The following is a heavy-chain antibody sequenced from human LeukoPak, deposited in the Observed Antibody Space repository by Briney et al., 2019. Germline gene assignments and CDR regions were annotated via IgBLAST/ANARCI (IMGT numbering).Heavy chain of an antibody. CDR3: ARGPPDSQWLVWYYFDY. V-gene: IGHV4-59*01. Sequence: PSETLSLTCAVSGGSISNYYWSWIRQPPGKGLEWIGYIYYSGSTKYNSALEGRVTISVDTSKNQFSLFLSSVTAADTAVYYCARGPPDSQWLVWYYFDYWGQGTLVTVSS. CDR1: GGSISNYY. CDR2: IYYSGST. D-gene: IGHD6-19*01. J-gene: IGHJ4*02.